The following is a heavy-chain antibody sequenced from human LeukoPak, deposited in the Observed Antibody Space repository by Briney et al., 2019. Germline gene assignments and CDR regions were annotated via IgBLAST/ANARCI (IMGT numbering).Heavy chain of an antibody. J-gene: IGHJ4*02. CDR1: GFTFISYW. Sequence: WGSLRLSCAASGFTFISYWMHWVRQPQAKGLVWVSLINSDGSTTSYAASVKGRFTISRDTAKNTLYLQMNSLRAEDTAVYYCARGQHYYDSSAYYYWGQGTLVTVSS. V-gene: IGHV3-74*01. CDR3: ARGQHYYDSSAYYY. CDR2: INSDGSTT. D-gene: IGHD3-22*01.